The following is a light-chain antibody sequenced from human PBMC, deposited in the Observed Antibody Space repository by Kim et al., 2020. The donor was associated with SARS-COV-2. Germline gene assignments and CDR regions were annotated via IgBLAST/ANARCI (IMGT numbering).Light chain of an antibody. Sequence: QSVLIQPPSASGAPGQRVSISCSGGSSNIGTNSVSWYRQLPGTAPKLLVYTDNQRPSGVPGRFSGSKSGTSASLAISDLQSDDEADYYCAAWDGSLNGYVFGSGTKVTFL. J-gene: IGLJ1*01. V-gene: IGLV1-44*01. CDR2: TDN. CDR1: SSNIGTNS. CDR3: AAWDGSLNGYV.